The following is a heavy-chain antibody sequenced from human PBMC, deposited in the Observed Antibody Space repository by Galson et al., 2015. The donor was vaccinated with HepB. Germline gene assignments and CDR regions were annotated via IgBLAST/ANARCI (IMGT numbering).Heavy chain of an antibody. Sequence: SVKVSCKASGYTFTSYDINWVRQATGQGLEWMGWMNPNSGNTGYAQKFQGRVTMTRNTSISTAYMELSSLRSEDTAVYYCARGRGVVINTNWFDPWGQGTLVTVSS. CDR1: GYTFTSYD. J-gene: IGHJ5*02. CDR3: ARGRGVVINTNWFDP. D-gene: IGHD3-3*01. V-gene: IGHV1-8*01. CDR2: MNPNSGNT.